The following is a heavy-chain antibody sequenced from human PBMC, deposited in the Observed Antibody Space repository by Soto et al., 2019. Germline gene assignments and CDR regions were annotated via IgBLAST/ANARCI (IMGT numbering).Heavy chain of an antibody. CDR1: GYIFVNYG. CDR2: ISPYSGNT. V-gene: IGHV1-18*01. J-gene: IGHJ6*02. D-gene: IGHD3-16*01. CDR3: AMVDNYVTPTPQDV. Sequence: QVQLVPSGDEVRKPGSSVKVSCKASGYIFVNYGIAWVRQAPGQALEWMGWISPYSGNTYYASKVQGRLTMTTDTSTCTAYMDLGSLTSDDTAVYYCAMVDNYVTPTPQDVWGQGTTVTVSS.